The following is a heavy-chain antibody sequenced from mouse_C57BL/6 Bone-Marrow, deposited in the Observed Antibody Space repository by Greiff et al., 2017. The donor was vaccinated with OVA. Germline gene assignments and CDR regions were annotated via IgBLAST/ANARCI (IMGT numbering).Heavy chain of an antibody. V-gene: IGHV5-4*01. D-gene: IGHD1-1*01. CDR1: GFTFSSYA. CDR3: AREGYYEGFAY. J-gene: IGHJ3*01. CDR2: ISDGGSYT. Sequence: DVKLVESGGGLVKPGGSLKLSCAASGFTFSSYAMSWVRQTPEKRLEWVATISDGGSYTYYPDNVKGRFTISRDNAKNNLYLQMSHLKSEDTAMYYCAREGYYEGFAYWGQGTLVTVSA.